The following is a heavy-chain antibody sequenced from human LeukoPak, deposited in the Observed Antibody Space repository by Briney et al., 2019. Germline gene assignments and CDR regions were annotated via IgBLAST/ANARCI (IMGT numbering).Heavy chain of an antibody. Sequence: PSETLSLTCAVHGGSFIGYYWSWIRQPPGKGLEWIGEINHSGSTNYNPSLKSRVTISVDTSKNQFSLKLSSVTAADTAVYYCARRWGSGNYYGSGSYLYYYYGMDVWGQGTTVTVSS. CDR1: GGSFIGYY. CDR3: ARRWGSGNYYGSGSYLYYYYGMDV. CDR2: INHSGST. V-gene: IGHV4-34*01. D-gene: IGHD3-10*01. J-gene: IGHJ6*02.